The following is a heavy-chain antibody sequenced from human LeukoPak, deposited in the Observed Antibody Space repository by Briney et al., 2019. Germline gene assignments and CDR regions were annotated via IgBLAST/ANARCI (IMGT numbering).Heavy chain of an antibody. CDR3: ARDRSSSWYPTYYFDY. V-gene: IGHV4-59*02. CDR2: VHYSGTT. Sequence: SETLSLTCTVSGDSVRSYYWSWIRQPPGKGLAWIGYVHYSGTTNYNPSFKSRVTMSVDTSKNQFSLKLSSVTAADTAVYYCARDRSSSWYPTYYFDYWGQGTLVTVSS. CDR1: GDSVRSYY. J-gene: IGHJ4*02. D-gene: IGHD6-13*01.